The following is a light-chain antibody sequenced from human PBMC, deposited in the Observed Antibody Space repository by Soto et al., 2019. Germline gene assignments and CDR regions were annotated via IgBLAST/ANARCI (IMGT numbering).Light chain of an antibody. Sequence: IQLTQSPASLYASVGERVTITCRASQDIRGALAWYQQRPGEAPQLLIYEASTLESGVPSRFSGSSSGTQFSLTISSLQPEDFATSYCQQFLSYPITFGQGTRLEI. CDR2: EAS. CDR3: QQFLSYPIT. CDR1: QDIRGA. V-gene: IGKV1-13*02. J-gene: IGKJ5*01.